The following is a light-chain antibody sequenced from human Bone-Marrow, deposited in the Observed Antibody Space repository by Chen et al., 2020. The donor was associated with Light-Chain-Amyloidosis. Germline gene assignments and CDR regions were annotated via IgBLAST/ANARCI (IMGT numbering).Light chain of an antibody. CDR3: QSADSSGTYEVI. CDR1: DLPTKY. J-gene: IGLJ2*01. CDR2: RDT. V-gene: IGLV3-25*03. Sequence: SYELTQPPSVSVSPGQTARITCSGDDLPTKYAYWYQQKPGQAPVPVIHRDTERPWGISEGFSGSSSGKTATLTISGVQAEDEADYPCQSADSSGTYEVIFGGGTKLTVL.